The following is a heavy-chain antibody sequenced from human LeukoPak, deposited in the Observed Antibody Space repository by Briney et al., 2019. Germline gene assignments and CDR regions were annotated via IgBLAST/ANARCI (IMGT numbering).Heavy chain of an antibody. J-gene: IGHJ4*02. Sequence: SETLSLTCTISGGSISGSSYYWGWIRQPPGKGLEWIGSIYYSGNTYYNPSLKSRVTISVDTSKNQFSLKLSSVTAADTAVYYCARDLGRSSGHFDYWGQGTLVTVSS. CDR2: IYYSGNT. D-gene: IGHD6-19*01. V-gene: IGHV4-39*02. CDR3: ARDLGRSSGHFDY. CDR1: GGSISGSSYY.